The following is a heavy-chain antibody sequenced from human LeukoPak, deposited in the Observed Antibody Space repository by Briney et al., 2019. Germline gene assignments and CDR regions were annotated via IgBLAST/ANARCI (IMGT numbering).Heavy chain of an antibody. CDR3: ARGYSGTGF. CDR2: IYSGGGT. Sequence: PGGSPRLSCAASGFTVSGTYMSWVRQAPGKGLEWVSLIYSGGGTYYADSVKGRFTISRDNSKNTLYLHMNSLRADDTAVYYCARGYSGTGFWGQGTLVTVSS. CDR1: GFTVSGTY. V-gene: IGHV3-53*01. J-gene: IGHJ4*02. D-gene: IGHD1-26*01.